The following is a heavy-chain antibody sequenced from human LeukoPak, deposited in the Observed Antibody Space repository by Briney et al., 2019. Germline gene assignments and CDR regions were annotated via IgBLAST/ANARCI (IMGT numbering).Heavy chain of an antibody. J-gene: IGHJ3*02. Sequence: ASVKVSCKASGYTFTSYGISWVRQAPGQGLEWMGWISAYNGNTNYAQKLQGRVTMTTDTSTSTAYMELRSLRSDDTAVYYCARTSGPFYDILTGSDAFDIWGQGTMVTVSS. CDR2: ISAYNGNT. D-gene: IGHD3-9*01. CDR1: GYTFTSYG. V-gene: IGHV1-18*01. CDR3: ARTSGPFYDILTGSDAFDI.